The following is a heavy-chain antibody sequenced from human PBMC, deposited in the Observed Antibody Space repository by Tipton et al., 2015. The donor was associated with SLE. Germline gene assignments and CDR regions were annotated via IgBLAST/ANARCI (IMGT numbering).Heavy chain of an antibody. CDR3: AREDTILEWYPFEY. D-gene: IGHD3-3*01. CDR2: INSDGSTT. CDR1: GFSFRTDW. Sequence: SLRLSCAASGFSFRTDWMHWVRQAPGKGLVWVSRINSDGSTTTYADSVKGRFTISRDNAKNTLYLQMNSLRAEDTAVYYCAREDTILEWYPFEYWGQGTLVTVSS. J-gene: IGHJ4*02. V-gene: IGHV3-74*01.